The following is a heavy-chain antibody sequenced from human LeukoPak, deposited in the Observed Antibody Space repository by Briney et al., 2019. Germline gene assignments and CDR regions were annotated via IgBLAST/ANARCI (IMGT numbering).Heavy chain of an antibody. V-gene: IGHV4-4*07. CDR1: GGSISSYY. D-gene: IGHD3-3*01. J-gene: IGHJ4*02. CDR2: IYTSGST. Sequence: SETLSLTCTVPGGSISSYYWSWIRQPAGKGLEWIGRIYTSGSTNYNPSLKSRVTMSVDTSKNQFSLKLSSVTAADTAVYYCARDSPGALRNRKNFDYWGQGTLVTVSS. CDR3: ARDSPGALRNRKNFDY.